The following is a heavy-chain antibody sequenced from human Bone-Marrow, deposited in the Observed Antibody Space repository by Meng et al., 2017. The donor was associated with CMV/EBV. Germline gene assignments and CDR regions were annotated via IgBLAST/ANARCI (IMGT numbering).Heavy chain of an antibody. CDR1: GFTFTSFG. CDR2: ISYDGNHK. Sequence: GGSLRLSCATSGFTFTSFGIHWVRQAPGKGLEWVALISYDGNHKYSADSVKGRFTISRDNAKNSLFLQMNSLRAEDTAVYYCARAKDCSSTTCYGDYWVQGTLVTVSS. D-gene: IGHD2-2*01. J-gene: IGHJ4*02. V-gene: IGHV3-30*03. CDR3: ARAKDCSSTTCYGDY.